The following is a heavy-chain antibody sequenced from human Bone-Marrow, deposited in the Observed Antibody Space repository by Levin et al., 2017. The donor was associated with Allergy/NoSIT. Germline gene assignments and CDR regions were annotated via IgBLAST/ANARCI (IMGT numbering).Heavy chain of an antibody. D-gene: IGHD5-24*01. Sequence: SETLSLTCTVSGVSISSCGYHWSWIRQHAGKGLECIGYIYYSGSTYYNPSLKSRTVISLDTTKNQFPLKVTSATAADAAVDYCAREDGSTVDSWGQGTLVTVSS. CDR3: AREDGSTVDS. V-gene: IGHV4-31*03. CDR2: IYYSGST. CDR1: GVSISSCGYH. J-gene: IGHJ4*02.